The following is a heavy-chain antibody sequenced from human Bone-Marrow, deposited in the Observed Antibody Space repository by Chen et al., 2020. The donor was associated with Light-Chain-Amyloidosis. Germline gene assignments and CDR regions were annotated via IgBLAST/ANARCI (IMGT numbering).Heavy chain of an antibody. Sequence: EVQLVESGGGLVKSGGSLRLSCAASGFNFRNAWMSWVRQAPGKGLEWVGRIKSKVHGGTTDYAAPVEGRFTISRDDSRNTLYLQLDSLNTEDTDIYYCTAIVGSYDTFDFWGQGTMVIVSS. CDR2: IKSKVHGGTT. V-gene: IGHV3-15*01. D-gene: IGHD2-21*01. CDR1: GFNFRNAW. J-gene: IGHJ3*01. CDR3: TAIVGSYDTFDF.